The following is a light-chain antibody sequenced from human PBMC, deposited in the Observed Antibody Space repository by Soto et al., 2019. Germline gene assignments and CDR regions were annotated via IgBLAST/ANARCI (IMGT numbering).Light chain of an antibody. CDR3: QQYNNWPLT. CDR1: HRVSSY. Sequence: IAMTQSPATLSVSPGERATLSCRASHRVSSYLAWYQQRPGQAPRLLIYGASTRATGIPARFSGSASGTEFTLTISSLQSEDFAIYYCQQYNNWPLTFGGGTKVDIK. CDR2: GAS. V-gene: IGKV3-15*01. J-gene: IGKJ4*01.